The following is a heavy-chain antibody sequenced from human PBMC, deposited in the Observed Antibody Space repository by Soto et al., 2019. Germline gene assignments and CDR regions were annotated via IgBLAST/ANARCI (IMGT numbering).Heavy chain of an antibody. CDR2: ISYDGSNK. J-gene: IGHJ6*03. CDR1: GFTFSSYG. CDR3: AKGGLYDFCSGYRPLYYYYYMDV. D-gene: IGHD3-3*01. V-gene: IGHV3-30*18. Sequence: QVQLVESGGGVVQPGRSLRLSCAASGFTFSSYGMHWVRQAPGKGLEWVAVISYDGSNKYYADSVKGRFTISRDNSKNPLYLQMNSLRAEDTAVYYCAKGGLYDFCSGYRPLYYYYYMDVWGKGTTVTVSS.